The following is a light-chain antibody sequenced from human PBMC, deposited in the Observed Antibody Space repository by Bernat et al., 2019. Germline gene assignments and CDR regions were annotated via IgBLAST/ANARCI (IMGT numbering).Light chain of an antibody. CDR3: LSADSGGTYC. V-gene: IGLV3-16*01. Sequence: SYELTQPPSVSVSLGQMARITCSGEALPKKYAYWYQQKPGQFPVLVIYKDSERPSGIPERFSGSSSGTIVTLTISGVQAEDEADYYCLSADSGGTYCFGTGTKVTVL. J-gene: IGLJ1*01. CDR1: ALPKKY. CDR2: KDS.